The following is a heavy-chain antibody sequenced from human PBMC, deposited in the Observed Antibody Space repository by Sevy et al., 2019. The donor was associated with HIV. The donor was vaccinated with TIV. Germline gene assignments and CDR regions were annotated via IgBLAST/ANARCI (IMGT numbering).Heavy chain of an antibody. D-gene: IGHD3-22*01. J-gene: IGHJ4*02. CDR3: ARDSDGSGRYYLDYFDS. CDR1: GYTFIKHP. Sequence: VSVKVSCKTSGYTFIKHPLSWVRQAPGQGLEWMGCIRTYNGETKDAQKFQGRATMTTDTSTSTAYMELRSLRSDDTAVYYCARDSDGSGRYYLDYFDSWGQGTLVTVSS. CDR2: IRTYNGET. V-gene: IGHV1-18*01.